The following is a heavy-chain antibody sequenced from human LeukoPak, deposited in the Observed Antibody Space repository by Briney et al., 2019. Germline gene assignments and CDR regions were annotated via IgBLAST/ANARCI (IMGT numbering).Heavy chain of an antibody. Sequence: SETLSLTCTVSGGSISSSYWGWIRQPPGKGLEWIGYIYYSGSTNYNPSLKSRVTISVDTSKNQFSLKLSSVTAADTAVYYCARDLFSIPDAFDIRGQGTMVTVSS. CDR3: ARDLFSIPDAFDI. CDR1: GGSISSSY. CDR2: IYYSGST. J-gene: IGHJ3*02. V-gene: IGHV4-59*01.